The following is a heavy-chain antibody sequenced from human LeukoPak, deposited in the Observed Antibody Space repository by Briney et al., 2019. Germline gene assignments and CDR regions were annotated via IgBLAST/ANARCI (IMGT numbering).Heavy chain of an antibody. J-gene: IGHJ4*02. Sequence: PGGSLRLSCAASGFTFISYSMNWVRQAPGKGLEWVSSISTSSSFIYYADSVKGRFTISRDNAKNSLYLQMNSLRAEDTAVYYCARFFYGSGSYYELLYFDYWGQGTLVTVSS. V-gene: IGHV3-21*01. CDR2: ISTSSSFI. CDR3: ARFFYGSGSYYELLYFDY. CDR1: GFTFISYS. D-gene: IGHD3-10*01.